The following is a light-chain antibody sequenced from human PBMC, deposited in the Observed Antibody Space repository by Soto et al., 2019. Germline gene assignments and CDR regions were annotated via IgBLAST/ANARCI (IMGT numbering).Light chain of an antibody. CDR2: AAS. Sequence: DFMMTPSPSSLSASEGDRVTITCLASQSISSYLNWYQQKQGKAPKLLIYAASSLQGGVAPRFCGSGSGRDFTLIISSLQHEDFATYYCQQSYSTHRAFGQGTKVDIK. CDR1: QSISSY. CDR3: QQSYSTHRA. J-gene: IGKJ1*01. V-gene: IGKV1-39*01.